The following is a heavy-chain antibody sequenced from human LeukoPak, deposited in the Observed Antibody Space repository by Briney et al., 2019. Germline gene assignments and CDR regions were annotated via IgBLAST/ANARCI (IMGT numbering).Heavy chain of an antibody. D-gene: IGHD3-10*01. CDR2: IYPGDSDT. J-gene: IGHJ3*02. V-gene: IGHV5-51*01. CDR3: ARQTGRDDAFDI. CDR1: GYIFSNDW. Sequence: GESLKISCKGSGYIFSNDWIGWVRQMPGKGLEWMGIIYPGDSDTRYSPSFQGQVTISADKSLNTAYLQWDSLKASDTAMYYCARQTGRDDAFDIWGQGTMVTVSS.